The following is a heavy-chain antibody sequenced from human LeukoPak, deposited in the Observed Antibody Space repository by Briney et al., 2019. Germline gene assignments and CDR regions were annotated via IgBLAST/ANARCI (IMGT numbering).Heavy chain of an antibody. CDR1: GFTFSSYG. Sequence: GRSLRLSCAASGFTFSSYGMHWVRQAPGKGLEGVAVISYDGSNKYYADSVKGRFTISRDNSKNTLYLQMNSLRAEDTAVYYCAKEGSGGWYEYYFDYWGQGTLVTVSS. CDR3: AKEGSGGWYEYYFDY. J-gene: IGHJ4*02. V-gene: IGHV3-30*18. D-gene: IGHD6-19*01. CDR2: ISYDGSNK.